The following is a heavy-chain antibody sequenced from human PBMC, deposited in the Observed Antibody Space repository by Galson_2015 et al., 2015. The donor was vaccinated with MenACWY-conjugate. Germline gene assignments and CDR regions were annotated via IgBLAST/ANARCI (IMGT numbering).Heavy chain of an antibody. V-gene: IGHV1-69*13. D-gene: IGHD4-11*01. CDR2: IIPIFGTA. CDR3: ARGYLDSNYAMGFEEHANWFDP. Sequence: SVKVSCKASGGTFSSYAISWVRQAPGQGLEWMGGIIPIFGTANYAQKFQGRVTITADESTSTAYMELSSLRSEDTAVYYCARGYLDSNYAMGFEEHANWFDPWGQGTLVTVSS. CDR1: GGTFSSYA. J-gene: IGHJ5*02.